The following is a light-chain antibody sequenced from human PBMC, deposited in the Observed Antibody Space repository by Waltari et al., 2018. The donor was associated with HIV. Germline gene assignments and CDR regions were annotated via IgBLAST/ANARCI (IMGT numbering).Light chain of an antibody. V-gene: IGLV3-25*03. CDR1: ALPKPY. J-gene: IGLJ2*01. CDR3: QSTDSNGQGI. CDR2: KDR. Sequence: SHELRQSPSVSVSPGQTASITCPRAALPKPYVYWYQQKPGQAPLMVIYKDRERPSGIPERFAAYTSGTAATLTISGVQAEDEADYYGQSTDSNGQGIFGGGTKLTVL.